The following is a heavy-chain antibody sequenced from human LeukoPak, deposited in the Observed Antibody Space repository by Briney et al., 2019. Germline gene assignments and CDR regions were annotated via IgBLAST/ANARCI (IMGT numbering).Heavy chain of an antibody. CDR1: RDSTSTSTNS. CDR3: ATSWLLRFFDS. CDR2: IHYGGNT. J-gene: IGHJ5*01. D-gene: IGHD3-22*01. V-gene: IGHV4-39*01. Sequence: SGTLSLTCNVSRDSTSTSTNSWGWIRQPPGKGLEWIGSIHYGGNTFYNPSLKSRLTISVDPSKSQLSLELNSVTAADTAIYYRATSWLLRFFDSWGHGTLVTVSS.